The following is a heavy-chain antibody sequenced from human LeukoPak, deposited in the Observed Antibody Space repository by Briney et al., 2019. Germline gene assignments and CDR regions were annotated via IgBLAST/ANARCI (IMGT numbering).Heavy chain of an antibody. CDR3: ARRVSEVEPTLRSGENWFDP. Sequence: PSETLSLTCTVSGDSISSYYWNWIRQPAGKGLEWIGRIYISGSTIYNPSLKSRVTMSVDTSKKQFSLKLSSVTAADTAVYYCARRVSEVEPTLRSGENWFDPWGQGTLVTVSS. CDR1: GDSISSYY. D-gene: IGHD1-26*01. J-gene: IGHJ5*02. CDR2: IYISGST. V-gene: IGHV4-4*07.